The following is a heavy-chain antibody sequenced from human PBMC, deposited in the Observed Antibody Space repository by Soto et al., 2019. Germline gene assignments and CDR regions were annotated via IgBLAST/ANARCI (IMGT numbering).Heavy chain of an antibody. V-gene: IGHV1-8*01. CDR1: GYTFTRYD. J-gene: IGHJ6*03. Sequence: VTVSCLFSGYTFTRYDINWLRQASGQGLEWMGWMNPNSGNTGYAQKFQGRVTMTRPTSISTAYMELRSLRSEDTAVYYCASRSNYDISTGYYRPYYYYLMDVWG. CDR2: MNPNSGNT. CDR3: ASRSNYDISTGYYRPYYYYLMDV. D-gene: IGHD3-9*01.